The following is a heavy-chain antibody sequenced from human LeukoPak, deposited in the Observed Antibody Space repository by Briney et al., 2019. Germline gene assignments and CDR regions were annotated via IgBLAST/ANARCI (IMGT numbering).Heavy chain of an antibody. CDR2: IIPILGIA. V-gene: IGHV1-69*02. CDR3: ARGIQLWSGNWFDP. Sequence: SVKVSCKASGGTFSSYTISWVRQAPGQGLEWMGRIIPILGIANYAQKFQGRVTITADESTSTAYMELSSLRSEDTAVYYCARGIQLWSGNWFDPWGQGTLVTVSS. D-gene: IGHD5-18*01. J-gene: IGHJ5*02. CDR1: GGTFSSYT.